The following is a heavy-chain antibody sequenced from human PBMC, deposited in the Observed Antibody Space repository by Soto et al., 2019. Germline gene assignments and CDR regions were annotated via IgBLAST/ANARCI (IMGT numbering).Heavy chain of an antibody. CDR1: GGSFSGYY. CDR2: INHSGST. D-gene: IGHD6-19*01. V-gene: IGHV4-34*01. Sequence: SETLSLTCAVYGGSFSGYYWSWIRQPPGKGLEWIGEINHSGSTNYNPSLKSRVTISVDTSKNQFSLKLSSVTAADTAVYYCARVNPYSSGWTYYYYGMDVWGQGTTVTGS. CDR3: ARVNPYSSGWTYYYYGMDV. J-gene: IGHJ6*02.